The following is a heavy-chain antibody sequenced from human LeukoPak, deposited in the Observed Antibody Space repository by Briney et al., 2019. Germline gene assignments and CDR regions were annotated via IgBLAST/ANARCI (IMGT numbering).Heavy chain of an antibody. CDR2: INHSGST. D-gene: IGHD2-21*02. CDR1: GGSFSGYY. V-gene: IGHV4-34*01. CDR3: ARGPPTAFLDY. J-gene: IGHJ4*02. Sequence: SETLSLTCAVYGGSFSGYYWSWIRQPPGKGREWIGEINHSGSTNYNPSLKSRVTISVDTSKNQFSLKLSSVTAADTAVYYCARGPPTAFLDYWGQGTLVTVSS.